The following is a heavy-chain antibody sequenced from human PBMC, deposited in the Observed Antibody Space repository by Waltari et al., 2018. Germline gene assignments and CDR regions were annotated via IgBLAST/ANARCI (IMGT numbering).Heavy chain of an antibody. CDR1: GGTFSSYT. Sequence: QVQLVKSGAAVKKPGSSVKVSCKASGGTFSSYTIRWVRQAPGQGLEWMGRIIPILGIANYAQKFQGRVTITADKSTSTAYMELSSLRSEDTAVYYCAGRSGYQNPHDAFDIWGQGTMVTVSS. J-gene: IGHJ3*02. CDR2: IIPILGIA. V-gene: IGHV1-69*02. D-gene: IGHD3-16*02. CDR3: AGRSGYQNPHDAFDI.